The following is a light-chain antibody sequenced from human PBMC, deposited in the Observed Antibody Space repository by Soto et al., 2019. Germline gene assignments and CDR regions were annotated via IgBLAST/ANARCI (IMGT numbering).Light chain of an antibody. CDR2: EVS. CDR1: SSDVGGYNY. Sequence: QSALTQPASVSGSPGQSITISCTGTSSDVGGYNYVSWYQQHPGKAPKLMIYEVSNRPSGVSNRFSGSKSGNTASLTISGLQAEDEADYYCSSYTSSRTPYVSGTGTKVTVL. V-gene: IGLV2-14*01. J-gene: IGLJ1*01. CDR3: SSYTSSRTPYV.